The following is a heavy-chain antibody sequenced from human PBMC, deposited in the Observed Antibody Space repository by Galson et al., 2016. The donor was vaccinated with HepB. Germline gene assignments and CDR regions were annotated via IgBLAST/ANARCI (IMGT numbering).Heavy chain of an antibody. J-gene: IGHJ6*02. CDR2: IKGDGSEN. V-gene: IGHV3-7*03. CDR1: GFTFSNYW. CDR3: VRSLTWTEKFGLDV. Sequence: SLRLSCAASGFTFSNYWMNWVRQAPGKGLEWLAKIKGDGSENDYVDAVKGRFSIFRDNAKSSLYLEMNSLRAEDTAIYYCVRSLTWTEKFGLDVWGQGTTVIVSS. D-gene: IGHD3/OR15-3a*01.